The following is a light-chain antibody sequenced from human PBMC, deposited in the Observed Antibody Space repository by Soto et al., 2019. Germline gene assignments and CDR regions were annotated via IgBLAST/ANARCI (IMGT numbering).Light chain of an antibody. Sequence: DIVMTQSPLSLPVTPGEPASISCSSSQSLLHSNGYTYLDWYLQKPGQSPQVLIYLGSNRAYGVPDRFSGRGSGTDFTLKISRVEAEDVGVYYCMQALQTPYTFGQGTKLEIK. J-gene: IGKJ2*01. CDR1: QSLLHSNGYTY. CDR3: MQALQTPYT. CDR2: LGS. V-gene: IGKV2-28*01.